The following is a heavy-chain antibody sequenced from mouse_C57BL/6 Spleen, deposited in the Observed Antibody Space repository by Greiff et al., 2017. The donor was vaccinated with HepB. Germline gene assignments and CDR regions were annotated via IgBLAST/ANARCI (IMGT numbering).Heavy chain of an antibody. J-gene: IGHJ4*01. CDR1: GFSLTSYG. Sequence: QVQLKQSGPGLVAPSQSLSITCTVSGFSLTSYGVHWVRQPPGKGLEWLVVIWSDGSTTYNSALKSRLSISKDNSKSQVFLKMNSLQTDDTAMYYCARQGGWLLRAMDYWGQGTSVTVSS. V-gene: IGHV2-6-1*01. CDR2: IWSDGST. CDR3: ARQGGWLLRAMDY. D-gene: IGHD2-3*01.